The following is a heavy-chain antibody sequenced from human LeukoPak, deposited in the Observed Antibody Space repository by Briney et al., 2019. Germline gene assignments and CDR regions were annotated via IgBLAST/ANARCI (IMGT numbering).Heavy chain of an antibody. J-gene: IGHJ3*02. Sequence: ASVSVTCKTSGYTFTSYDINRVRQVTGQGLEWVGGMDGNSGKTAYAQNFLGRVTITRNSSISTAYMELSSLRSEDTAVYYCARLYYYASSGFDALDIWGQGIIVAVSS. V-gene: IGHV1-8*01. CDR1: GYTFTSYD. D-gene: IGHD3-22*01. CDR3: ARLYYYASSGFDALDI. CDR2: MDGNSGKT.